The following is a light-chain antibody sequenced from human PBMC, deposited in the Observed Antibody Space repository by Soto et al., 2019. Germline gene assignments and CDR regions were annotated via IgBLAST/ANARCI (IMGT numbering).Light chain of an antibody. CDR3: QQYNNRPPLT. J-gene: IGKJ4*01. Sequence: EIVLTQSPDTLSVSPGERATLSCRASQSVGSKLAWYQQKPGQAPRLLIYGASTRANAIPARFSGSGSGTELTLTISSLQSEDFAVYYCQQYNNRPPLTFGEGTKVDIK. CDR1: QSVGSK. CDR2: GAS. V-gene: IGKV3-15*01.